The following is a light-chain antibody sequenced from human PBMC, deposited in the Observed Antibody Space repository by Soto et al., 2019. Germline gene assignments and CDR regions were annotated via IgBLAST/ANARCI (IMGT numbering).Light chain of an antibody. CDR2: AAS. Sequence: DIQMTQSPSSLSASVGDRVTITCRASQSISSYLNWYQQKPGKAPKLLIYAASSLQSGVPSRFSDSGSGTDFTLTISSLQPEDFATYYCQQSYSTFFTFGPGTKVDIK. J-gene: IGKJ3*01. CDR1: QSISSY. CDR3: QQSYSTFFT. V-gene: IGKV1-39*01.